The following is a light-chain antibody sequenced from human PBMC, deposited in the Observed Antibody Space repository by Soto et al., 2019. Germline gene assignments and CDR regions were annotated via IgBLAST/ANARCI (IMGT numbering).Light chain of an antibody. J-gene: IGKJ1*01. CDR1: QSVSSY. V-gene: IGKV3-11*01. CDR2: DAS. Sequence: EIVMTQSPATLSVSPGERATLSCRASQSVSSYLAWYQQKPGQAPRLLIYDASNRATGIPARFSGGGSGTDFTLTISSLEPEDFAVYYCQQRSNWRTFGQGTKVDI. CDR3: QQRSNWRT.